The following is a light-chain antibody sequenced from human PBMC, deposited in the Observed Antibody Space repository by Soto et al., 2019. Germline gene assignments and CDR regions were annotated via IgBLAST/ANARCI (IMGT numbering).Light chain of an antibody. CDR2: GAS. Sequence: IVLTQSPGTLSLSPGERATLSCRASQSVSRSYLAWCQQTPGQAPRLLIYGASSRATGVPDRFSGSGSGTDFTLTISRLEPEDFAVYYCQQYYSIPLTFGGGTKVDIK. CDR1: QSVSRSY. CDR3: QQYYSIPLT. J-gene: IGKJ4*01. V-gene: IGKV3-20*01.